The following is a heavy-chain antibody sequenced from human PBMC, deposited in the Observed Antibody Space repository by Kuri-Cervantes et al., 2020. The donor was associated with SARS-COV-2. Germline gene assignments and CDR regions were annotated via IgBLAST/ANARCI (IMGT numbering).Heavy chain of an antibody. CDR1: GGSISSSSYY. Sequence: GSLRLSCTVSGGSISSSSYYWGWIRQPPGKGLELIGSIYYSRSTYYNPSLKTRVTISVDTSKNQFSLKLSSVTAADTAVYYCARHLWSDGMDVWGQGTTVTVSS. V-gene: IGHV4-39*01. CDR3: ARHLWSDGMDV. J-gene: IGHJ6*02. CDR2: IYYSRST. D-gene: IGHD2-8*02.